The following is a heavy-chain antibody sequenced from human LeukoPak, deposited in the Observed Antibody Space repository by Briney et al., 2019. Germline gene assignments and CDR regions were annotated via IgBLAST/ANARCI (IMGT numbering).Heavy chain of an antibody. J-gene: IGHJ4*02. CDR3: AKEGEELLWFGELRD. V-gene: IGHV3-30*04. CDR2: ISYDGSNT. Sequence: GGSLRPSRAASGSTFSSYAMHSARQAPGKGLEWVAVISYDGSNTYYADSVKGRFTISRDNSKNTLYLQMNSLRAEDTAVYYCAKEGEELLWFGELRDWGEGTLVTVSS. CDR1: GSTFSSYA. D-gene: IGHD3-10*01.